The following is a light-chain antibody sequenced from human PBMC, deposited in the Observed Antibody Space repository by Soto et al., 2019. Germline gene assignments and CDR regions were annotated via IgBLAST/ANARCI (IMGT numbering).Light chain of an antibody. CDR1: NRDVGGYNY. CDR2: EVT. CDR3: SSYSSSSALDVI. V-gene: IGLV2-14*01. J-gene: IGLJ2*01. Sequence: QSALAQPASVCGSPGQSITISCAGTNRDVGGYNYVSWYQQYPGKAPKLIIYEVTYRPSGVSNRFSGSKSGNTASLTISGLQAEDEADYYCSSYSSSSALDVIFGGWTKLTVL.